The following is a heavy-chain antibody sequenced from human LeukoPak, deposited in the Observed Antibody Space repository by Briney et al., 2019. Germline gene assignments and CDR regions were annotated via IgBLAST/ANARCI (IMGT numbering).Heavy chain of an antibody. J-gene: IGHJ6*02. CDR2: IKQDGSEK. Sequence: GGSLRLSCAASGFTFSSHAMSWVRQAPGKGLEWVANIKQDGSEKYYVDSVKGRFTISRDNAKKSLYLQMNSLRAEDTAVYYCARVSRSQLLDAYYYGMDVWGQGTTVTVSS. CDR1: GFTFSSHA. V-gene: IGHV3-7*05. D-gene: IGHD2-2*01. CDR3: ARVSRSQLLDAYYYGMDV.